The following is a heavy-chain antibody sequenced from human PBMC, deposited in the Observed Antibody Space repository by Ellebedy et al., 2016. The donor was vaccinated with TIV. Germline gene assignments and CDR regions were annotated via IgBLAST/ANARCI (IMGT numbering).Heavy chain of an antibody. D-gene: IGHD2-2*01. CDR1: GGSIDGYY. J-gene: IGHJ2*01. Sequence: MPSETLSLTCTVSGGSIDGYYWAWIRQPPGKGLQWIWRIYTGGSTNYNPPLKSRVTMSLDMPNNLFSLRLASVTAADTGIYYCARGFVAARRYFDLWGRGTRVTVSS. CDR2: IYTGGST. V-gene: IGHV4-4*07. CDR3: ARGFVAARRYFDL.